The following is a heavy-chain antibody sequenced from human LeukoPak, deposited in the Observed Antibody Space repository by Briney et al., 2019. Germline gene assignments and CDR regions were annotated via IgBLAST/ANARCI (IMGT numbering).Heavy chain of an antibody. CDR2: FNHSGNT. V-gene: IGHV4-34*01. J-gene: IGHJ4*02. D-gene: IGHD3-10*01. Sequence: SETLSLTCAVYGGTFSGYYWSWIRQPPGKGLEWIGEFNHSGNTNHNPSLKSRVTISIDTSKNQFSLKLSSVTAADTAIYYCARRHYGSGYYPYYFDYWGQGTLVTVSS. CDR3: ARRHYGSGYYPYYFDY. CDR1: GGTFSGYY.